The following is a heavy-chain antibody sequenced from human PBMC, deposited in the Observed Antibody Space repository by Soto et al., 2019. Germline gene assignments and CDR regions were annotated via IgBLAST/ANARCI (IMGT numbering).Heavy chain of an antibody. Sequence: PSETLSLTCSVSGASISSYHWSWIRQPPGRGLEWIGYIYNSGSTNYNPSLKSRVTISVDKSKNQFSLELRSVTAADTAVYYCGRESETGGWYVAYFDCWGPGTQVTVSS. CDR3: GRESETGGWYVAYFDC. D-gene: IGHD6-19*01. V-gene: IGHV4-59*12. CDR1: GASISSYH. CDR2: IYNSGST. J-gene: IGHJ4*02.